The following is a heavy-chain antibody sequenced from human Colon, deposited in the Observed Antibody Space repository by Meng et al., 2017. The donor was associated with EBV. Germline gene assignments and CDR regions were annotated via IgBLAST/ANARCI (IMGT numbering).Heavy chain of an antibody. CDR3: ARGPYCGGDCYWFDP. V-gene: IGHV4-30-2*01. Sequence: HRRLTEPASVLGQPSPSRSLPCAVSGDPISGGDYSWSWIRQPPGQGLEWIGYIYHGGTTYNTSLKSRVTISVDNSKNQFSLRLTSVTAADTAVYYCARGPYCGGDCYWFDPWGQGTLVTVSS. CDR1: GDPISGGDYS. CDR2: IYHGGTT. D-gene: IGHD2-21*02. J-gene: IGHJ5*02.